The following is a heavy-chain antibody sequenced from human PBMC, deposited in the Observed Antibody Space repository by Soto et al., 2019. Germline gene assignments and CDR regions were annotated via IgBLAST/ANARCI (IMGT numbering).Heavy chain of an antibody. V-gene: IGHV4-59*01. J-gene: IGHJ3*02. D-gene: IGHD3-3*01. CDR3: ASRFSDFWSGFLAFDI. CDR2: IYHSGST. Sequence: PSETLSLTCAVYGGSFSGYYWSWIRQPPGKGLEWVGYIYHSGSTNYNPTLKSRVTISVDTSKNQFSLKLSSVTAADSAVYYCASRFSDFWSGFLAFDIWGQGTMVTVSS. CDR1: GGSFSGYY.